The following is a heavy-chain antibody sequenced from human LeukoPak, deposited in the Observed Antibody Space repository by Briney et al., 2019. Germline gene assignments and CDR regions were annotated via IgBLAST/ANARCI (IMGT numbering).Heavy chain of an antibody. CDR3: ARASMQLVMSFDI. D-gene: IGHD6-13*01. CDR2: IYYSGST. CDR1: GGSISSSSYY. Sequence: PSETLSLTCTVSGGSISSSSYYWGWIRQPPGKGLEWIGSIYYSGSTYYNPSLKSRVTISVDTSKNQFSLKLSSVTAADTAVYYCARASMQLVMSFDIWGQGTMVTVSS. V-gene: IGHV4-39*07. J-gene: IGHJ3*02.